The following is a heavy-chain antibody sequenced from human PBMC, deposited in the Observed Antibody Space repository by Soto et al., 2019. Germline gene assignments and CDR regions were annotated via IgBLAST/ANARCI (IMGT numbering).Heavy chain of an antibody. J-gene: IGHJ6*03. Sequence: QVQLVQSGAEVKKPGASVTVSCRSSGDTFTDYYMHWVRQAPGQGLEWMGWINPNSGVTKYAQKFPGRGTMTRDTSIRTVYMQLSRLGSDDTAVYYCARESGGATATLDYYYFYMDVWGTGTTVTVSS. V-gene: IGHV1-2*02. CDR1: GDTFTDYY. D-gene: IGHD5-12*01. CDR2: INPNSGVT. CDR3: ARESGGATATLDYYYFYMDV.